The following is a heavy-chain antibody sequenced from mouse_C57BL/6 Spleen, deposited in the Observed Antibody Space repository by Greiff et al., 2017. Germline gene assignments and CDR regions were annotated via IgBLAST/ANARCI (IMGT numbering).Heavy chain of an antibody. D-gene: IGHD1-1*01. Sequence: EVKLVESGGGLVQPKGSLKLSCAASGFSFNTYAMTWVRQAPGKGLEWVARIRSNSNNYATYYADSVKDRFTISSDDSESMLYLQMNNLKTEDTAMYYCVRDGSSPYYYAMDYWGQGTSVTVSS. CDR2: IRSNSNNYAT. J-gene: IGHJ4*01. CDR3: VRDGSSPYYYAMDY. V-gene: IGHV10-1*01. CDR1: GFSFNTYA.